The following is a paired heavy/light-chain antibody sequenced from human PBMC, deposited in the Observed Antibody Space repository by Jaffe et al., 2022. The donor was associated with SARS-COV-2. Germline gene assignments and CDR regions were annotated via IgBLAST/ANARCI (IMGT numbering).Light chain of an antibody. Sequence: QSALTQPASVSGSPGQSITISCTGTSSDVGGYNYVSWYQQHPGKAPKLMIYEVSNRPSGVSNRFSGSKSGNTASLTISGLQAEDEADYYCSSYTSSSTLFGGGTKLTVL. J-gene: IGLJ2*01. V-gene: IGLV2-14*01. CDR3: SSYTSSSTL. CDR2: EVS. CDR1: SSDVGGYNY.
Heavy chain of an antibody. J-gene: IGHJ6*02. Sequence: EVQLVESGGGVVQPGGSLRLSCAASGFTFDDYAMHWVRQAPGKGLEWVSLISGDGGSTYYADSVKGRFTISRDNSKNSLYLQMNSLRTEDTALYYCAKESHQGDPPLYYYYGMDVWGQGTTVTVSS. CDR1: GFTFDDYA. CDR2: ISGDGGST. V-gene: IGHV3-43*02. CDR3: AKESHQGDPPLYYYYGMDV. D-gene: IGHD3-16*01.